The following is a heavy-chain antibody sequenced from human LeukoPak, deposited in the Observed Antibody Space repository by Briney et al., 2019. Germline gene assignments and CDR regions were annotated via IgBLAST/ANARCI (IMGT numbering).Heavy chain of an antibody. Sequence: PSETLSLTCTVSGGSISRYYWSWIPQPPGKGLEWIGYIYYSGSTNYNPSLKSRVTISVDTSKNQFSLKLSSGTAADTAVYYCAREELGATRYYFDYWGQGTLVTVSS. CDR2: IYYSGST. CDR3: AREELGATRYYFDY. J-gene: IGHJ4*02. CDR1: GGSISRYY. V-gene: IGHV4-59*01. D-gene: IGHD1-26*01.